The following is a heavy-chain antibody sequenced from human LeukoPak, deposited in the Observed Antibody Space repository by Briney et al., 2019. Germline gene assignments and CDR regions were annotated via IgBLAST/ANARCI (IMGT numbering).Heavy chain of an antibody. CDR3: AKVVRGVIGFDY. CDR2: ISRSGGST. V-gene: IGHV3-23*01. Sequence: GGSLRLSCAASGFTFSSYAMSWVRQAPGKGLEWVSAISRSGGSTYYADSVKGRFTISRDNSKNTLYLQMNSLRAEDTAVYYCAKVVRGVIGFDYWGQGTLVTVSS. CDR1: GFTFSSYA. J-gene: IGHJ4*02. D-gene: IGHD3-10*01.